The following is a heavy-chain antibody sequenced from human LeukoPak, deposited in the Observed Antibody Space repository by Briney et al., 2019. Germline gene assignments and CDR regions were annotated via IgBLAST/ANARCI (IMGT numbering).Heavy chain of an antibody. CDR1: GGSISSGGYS. V-gene: IGHV4-30-2*01. Sequence: SQTLSLTCAVSGGSISSGGYSWSWIRQPPGKGLEWIGYIYHSGSTYYNPSLKSRVTISVDRSKNQFSLKLSSVTAADTAVYYCARGRYYYGSGSYSPHFDYWGQGTLVTVSS. CDR2: IYHSGST. J-gene: IGHJ4*02. CDR3: ARGRYYYGSGSYSPHFDY. D-gene: IGHD3-10*01.